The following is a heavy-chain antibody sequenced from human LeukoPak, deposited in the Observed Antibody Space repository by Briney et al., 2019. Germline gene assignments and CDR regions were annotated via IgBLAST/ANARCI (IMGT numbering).Heavy chain of an antibody. D-gene: IGHD6-13*01. J-gene: IGHJ4*02. Sequence: SETLSLTCTVSGGSISSYYWSWLRQPPGKGLEWIGYIYYSGTTNYTPSLKSRVTILVDTSKNQFSLNLSSVTGADTAVYYCARRGIAAAGYDYWGQGTLVTVSS. V-gene: IGHV4-59*08. CDR3: ARRGIAAAGYDY. CDR2: IYYSGTT. CDR1: GGSISSYY.